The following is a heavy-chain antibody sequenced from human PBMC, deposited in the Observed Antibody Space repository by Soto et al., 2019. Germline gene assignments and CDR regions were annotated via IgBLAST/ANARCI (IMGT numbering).Heavy chain of an antibody. D-gene: IGHD3-16*01. Sequence: SETLSLTCSVSGASITTSPYNWAWIRQPPKKGLQWIGTISYGATPYATASLESRVTMSVDTSKNQFSLHLSSVTAADTAVYYCVRSLGWLQYSWFDPWGQGIPVTVSS. J-gene: IGHJ5*02. CDR3: VRSLGWLQYSWFDP. CDR1: GASITTSPYN. CDR2: ISYGATP. V-gene: IGHV4-39*01.